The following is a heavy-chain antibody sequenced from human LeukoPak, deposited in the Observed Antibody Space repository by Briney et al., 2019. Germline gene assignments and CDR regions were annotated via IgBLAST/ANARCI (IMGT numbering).Heavy chain of an antibody. Sequence: ASVKVSCKASGYTFTNYYIHWVRQAPGQGLEWMGIINPGGRSTSYAQKFQGRVTMTRDTSISTAYMELSRLRSDDTAVYYCARDGNYYDKEPWFDPWGQGTLVTVSS. J-gene: IGHJ5*02. D-gene: IGHD3-22*01. CDR2: INPGGRST. CDR3: ARDGNYYDKEPWFDP. V-gene: IGHV1-46*01. CDR1: GYTFTNYY.